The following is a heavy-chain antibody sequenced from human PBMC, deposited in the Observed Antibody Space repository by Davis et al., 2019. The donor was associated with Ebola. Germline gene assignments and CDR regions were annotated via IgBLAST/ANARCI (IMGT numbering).Heavy chain of an antibody. CDR2: INPDGTTT. V-gene: IGHV3-74*01. CDR3: ARGHFDSSGYYPAPDY. CDR1: GFTFSNYW. J-gene: IGHJ4*02. Sequence: HTGGSLRLSCAASGFTFSNYWMHWIRQAPGKGLVWVSRINPDGTTTAYADSVKGRFTISRDNAKNSLYLQMNSLRAEDTAVYYCARGHFDSSGYYPAPDYWGQGTLVTVSS. D-gene: IGHD3-22*01.